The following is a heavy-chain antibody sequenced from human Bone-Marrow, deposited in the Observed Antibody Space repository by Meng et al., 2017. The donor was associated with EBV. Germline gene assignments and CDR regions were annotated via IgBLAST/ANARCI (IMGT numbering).Heavy chain of an antibody. J-gene: IGHJ5*02. CDR2: VHYTGST. V-gene: IGHV4-39*01. Sequence: LQLRESGPGQVKPSEPLSLTCPVSGDSISSFYYWGWIRQPPGRGLEWIGSVHYTGSTYYSPSLKSRVTVSVDTSKNQFSLRLTSVTAADTAVYYCARPFPSWQSPRLDPFGAWGQGTLVTVSS. CDR3: ARPFPSWQSPRLDPFGA. CDR1: GDSISSFYY. D-gene: IGHD6-19*01.